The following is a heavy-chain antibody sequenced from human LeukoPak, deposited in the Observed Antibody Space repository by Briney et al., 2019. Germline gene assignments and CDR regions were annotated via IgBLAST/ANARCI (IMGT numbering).Heavy chain of an antibody. J-gene: IGHJ5*02. CDR2: ISGSGGST. Sequence: GGSLRLSCAASGFTFSSYAMSWVRQAPGKGLEWVSAISGSGGSTYYADSAKGRFTISRDNSKNTLYLQMNSLKAEDTAVYYCAKGGRRITMVRGVAETNWFDPWGQGTLVTVSS. CDR1: GFTFSSYA. D-gene: IGHD3-10*01. CDR3: AKGGRRITMVRGVAETNWFDP. V-gene: IGHV3-23*01.